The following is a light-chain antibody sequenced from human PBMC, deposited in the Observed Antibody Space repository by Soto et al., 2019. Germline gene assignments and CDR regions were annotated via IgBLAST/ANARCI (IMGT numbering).Light chain of an antibody. CDR3: QHYGSSPPIT. Sequence: EIVLTQSPATLSFSPGERATLSCRASHNVANYLDWYQQKPGQAPRLLIYESSNRATGIAARFSGSGSGTDFILTISRLEPEDFAVYYCQHYGSSPPITFGQGTRLEIK. CDR2: ESS. CDR1: HNVANY. J-gene: IGKJ5*01. V-gene: IGKV3-20*01.